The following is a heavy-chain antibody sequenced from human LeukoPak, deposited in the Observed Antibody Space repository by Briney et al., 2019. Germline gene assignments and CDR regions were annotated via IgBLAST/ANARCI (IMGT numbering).Heavy chain of an antibody. D-gene: IGHD1-1*01. CDR3: GCTPGASNSDP. J-gene: IGHJ5*02. CDR2: ISSGGSYI. Sequence: GVSLRLSCAASGFTFSRYSMNWVRQAPGKGLEGFLSISSGGSYIHYAESVKGRFTIQRENSKNSLYLQLDSLAAGDTAIYYCGCTPGASNSDPWGQGTLVIVSS. V-gene: IGHV3-21*06. CDR1: GFTFSRYS.